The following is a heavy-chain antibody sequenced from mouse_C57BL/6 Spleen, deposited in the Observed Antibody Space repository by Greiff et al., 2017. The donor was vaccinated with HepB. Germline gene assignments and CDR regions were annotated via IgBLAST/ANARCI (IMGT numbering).Heavy chain of an antibody. Sequence: EVQLQQSGPELVKPGASVKISCKASGYTFTDYYMNWVQQSHGKSLEWIGDINPNNGGTSYNQKFKGKATLTVDKSSSTAYMELRSLTSEDSAVYYCARSAQATAWFAYWGQGTLVTVSA. CDR1: GYTFTDYY. CDR3: ARSAQATAWFAY. CDR2: INPNNGGT. D-gene: IGHD3-2*02. V-gene: IGHV1-26*01. J-gene: IGHJ3*01.